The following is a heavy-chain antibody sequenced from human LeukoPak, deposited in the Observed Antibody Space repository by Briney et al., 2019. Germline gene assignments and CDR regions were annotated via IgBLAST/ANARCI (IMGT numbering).Heavy chain of an antibody. D-gene: IGHD2-2*01. J-gene: IGHJ4*02. Sequence: GGSLRLSCAASGFTFNTYAMSWVRQAPGKGLEWVSAIGGGGASTYYADSVKGRFTVSRDNSKNMLYLQMNSLRAEDTAVYYCARARRWQLVPAAIGVCDYWGQGTLVTVSS. V-gene: IGHV3-23*01. CDR3: ARARRWQLVPAAIGVCDY. CDR2: IGGGGAST. CDR1: GFTFNTYA.